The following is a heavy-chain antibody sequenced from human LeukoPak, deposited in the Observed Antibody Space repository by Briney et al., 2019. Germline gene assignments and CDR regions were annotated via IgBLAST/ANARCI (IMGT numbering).Heavy chain of an antibody. CDR2: IRYDGSNK. CDR3: AKASAAGTLFFDY. D-gene: IGHD6-13*01. J-gene: IGHJ4*02. Sequence: PAGSLRLSCAASGFTFSAYGMHWLRQAPGKGLEGVAFIRYDGSNKYYADSVKGRFTISRDNSKNTLYLQMNSLRAEDTAVYYCAKASAAGTLFFDYGGQGTLVTVSA. V-gene: IGHV3-30*02. CDR1: GFTFSAYG.